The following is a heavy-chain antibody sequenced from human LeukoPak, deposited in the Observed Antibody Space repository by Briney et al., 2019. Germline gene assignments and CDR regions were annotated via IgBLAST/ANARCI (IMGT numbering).Heavy chain of an antibody. Sequence: LPGRSLRLSCAASGFTFSSYWMHWVRQAPGKGLVWVSRINTDGSSTSYADSVKGRFTISRDNAKNTLYLQMNSLRPEDTAVYYCARIAATGPEDYWGQGTLVTVSS. CDR3: ARIAATGPEDY. CDR1: GFTFSSYW. CDR2: INTDGSST. V-gene: IGHV3-74*01. J-gene: IGHJ4*02. D-gene: IGHD6-13*01.